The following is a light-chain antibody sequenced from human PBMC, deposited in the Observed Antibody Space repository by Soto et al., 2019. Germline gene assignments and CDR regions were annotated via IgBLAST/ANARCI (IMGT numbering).Light chain of an antibody. J-gene: IGLJ1*01. V-gene: IGLV2-14*03. Sequence: QSALTQPASVSGSPGQSVTISCTGDSSDVGGHYFVSWYQHHPGKAPKLIISDVSNRPSGVSNRFSGSKSGNTASLTISGLQAEDEVDYYCSSYTSTSVLEVFGTGTKVTVL. CDR3: SSYTSTSVLEV. CDR1: SSDVGGHYF. CDR2: DVS.